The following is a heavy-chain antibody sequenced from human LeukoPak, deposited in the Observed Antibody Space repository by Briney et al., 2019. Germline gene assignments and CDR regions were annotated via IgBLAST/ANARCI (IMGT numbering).Heavy chain of an antibody. CDR1: GFDLHTYE. CDR3: ARGDPHADL. J-gene: IGHJ5*02. CDR2: IAISGHTK. Sequence: GGSLRLSCAASGFDLHTYEMNWVRQAPGKGLEWIADIAISGHTKNYADSVKGRFTISRDSARTSLYLQMNSLRVEDTGVYFCARGDPHADLWGQGTLVTVSS. V-gene: IGHV3-48*03.